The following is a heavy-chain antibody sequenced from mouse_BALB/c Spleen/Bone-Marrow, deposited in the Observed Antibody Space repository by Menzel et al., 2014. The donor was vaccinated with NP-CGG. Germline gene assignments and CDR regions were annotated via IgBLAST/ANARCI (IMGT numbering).Heavy chain of an antibody. CDR2: IRNKSNGYTT. CDR3: ARDYYGNIYAMDY. J-gene: IGHJ4*01. D-gene: IGHD1-1*01. Sequence: DVMLVESGGGLVQPGGSLRLSCATSGFTFTDYYKSWVRQPPGKALEWLGSIRNKSNGYTTEYSASVKGRFTISRDNSQSILYLQMSTLRAEDSATYYCARDYYGNIYAMDYWGQGTSVTVSS. CDR1: GFTFTDYY. V-gene: IGHV7-3*02.